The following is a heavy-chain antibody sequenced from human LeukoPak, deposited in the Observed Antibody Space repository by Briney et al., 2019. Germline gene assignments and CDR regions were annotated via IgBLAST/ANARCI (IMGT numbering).Heavy chain of an antibody. V-gene: IGHV3-23*01. Sequence: GGSLRLSCAASGFTFSSTSMSWARQAPGKGLEWVSGISGSGDNTYYADSVKGRFTISRDNSKNTLYVQVNSLGTEDTAAYYCAKGSYYDSSGSFYFDYWGQGTLVTVSS. CDR2: ISGSGDNT. CDR1: GFTFSSTS. J-gene: IGHJ4*02. CDR3: AKGSYYDSSGSFYFDY. D-gene: IGHD3-22*01.